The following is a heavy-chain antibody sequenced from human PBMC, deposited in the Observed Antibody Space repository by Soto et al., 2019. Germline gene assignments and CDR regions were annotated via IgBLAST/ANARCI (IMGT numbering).Heavy chain of an antibody. V-gene: IGHV3-23*01. CDR2: ITDTGGDT. Sequence: GWSLRLSCVASGIPFGSRAMSWVRQAPGEGLEWVSTITDTGGDTKYADSVRGRFTMSRDNSKKTLYLQMNSLRVEDSALYYCARGSTDSYPGSRIFDFWGRGTLVTVSS. CDR3: ARGSTDSYPGSRIFDF. J-gene: IGHJ4*02. D-gene: IGHD3-10*01. CDR1: GIPFGSRA.